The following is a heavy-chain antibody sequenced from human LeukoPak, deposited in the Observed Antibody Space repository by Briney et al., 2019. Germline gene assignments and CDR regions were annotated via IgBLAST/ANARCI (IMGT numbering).Heavy chain of an antibody. CDR3: EFLNTGWYTDGFDM. D-gene: IGHD6-19*01. V-gene: IGHV3-48*03. J-gene: IGHJ3*02. CDR1: EFTFSSYE. Sequence: GGSLRLSCAASEFTFSSYEMNWVRQAPGKGLEWVSYISSSGSTIYYADSVKGRFTISGDNSKNTLDLQMNSLRTEDTALYYCEFLNTGWYTDGFDMWGQGTMVTVSS. CDR2: ISSSGSTI.